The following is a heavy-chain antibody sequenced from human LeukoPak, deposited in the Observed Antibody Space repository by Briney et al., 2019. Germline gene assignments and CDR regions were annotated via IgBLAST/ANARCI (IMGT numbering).Heavy chain of an antibody. CDR3: ARAVTYYYDSSGYYLDY. V-gene: IGHV4-59*08. J-gene: IGHJ4*02. D-gene: IGHD3-22*01. CDR2: IYYSGST. CDR1: GGSISSYY. Sequence: SETLSLTCTVSGGSISSYYWSWIRQPPGKGLEWIGYIYYSGSTNYNPSLKSRVTISVDTSKNQFSLKLSSVTAADTAVYYCARAVTYYYDSSGYYLDYWGQGTLVTVSS.